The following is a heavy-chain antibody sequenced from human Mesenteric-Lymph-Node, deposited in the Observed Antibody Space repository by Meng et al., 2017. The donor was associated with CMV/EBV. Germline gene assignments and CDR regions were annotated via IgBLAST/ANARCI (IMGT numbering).Heavy chain of an antibody. V-gene: IGHV1-69*13. CDR3: ARGGPSVEMATILDF. J-gene: IGHJ4*02. Sequence: SVKVSCKTSGGTFSNYVINWVRQAPGQGLEWMGGIMPIFGTTYYAQKFQGRVTITADESTRTAYMELSGLRSEDTAVYYCARGGPSVEMATILDFWGQGTLVTVSS. CDR2: IMPIFGTT. D-gene: IGHD5-24*01. CDR1: GGTFSNYV.